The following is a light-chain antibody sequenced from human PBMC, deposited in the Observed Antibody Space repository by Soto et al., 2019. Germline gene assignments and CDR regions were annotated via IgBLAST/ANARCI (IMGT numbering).Light chain of an antibody. CDR2: GAS. Sequence: VVTQAPATLSVFPGETATLSCRASQSVSSDLAWYQQRPGQAPRLLIYGASTRATGIPARFRGSGSGTEFRLTISSLRSEEFATYYCQQYNTWHPKMAFGRGTKV. J-gene: IGKJ1*01. CDR3: QQYNTWHPKMA. V-gene: IGKV3-15*01. CDR1: QSVSSD.